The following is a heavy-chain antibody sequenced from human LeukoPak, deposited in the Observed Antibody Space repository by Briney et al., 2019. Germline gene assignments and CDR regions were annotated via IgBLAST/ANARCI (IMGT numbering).Heavy chain of an antibody. V-gene: IGHV3-33*06. CDR2: IWYDGSNK. CDR3: AKEGQRGSYGVYDDYH. D-gene: IGHD5/OR15-5a*01. Sequence: GRSLRLSCAASGFTFSSYGMHWVRQAPGKGLEWVAVIWYDGSNKYYADSVKGRFTISRDNSKNTLYLQMNSLRAEDTAVYYCAKEGQRGSYGVYDDYHWGQGTLVTVSS. CDR1: GFTFSSYG. J-gene: IGHJ5*02.